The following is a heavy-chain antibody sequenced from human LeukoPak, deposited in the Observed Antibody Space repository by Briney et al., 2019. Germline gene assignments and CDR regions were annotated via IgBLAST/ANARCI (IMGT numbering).Heavy chain of an antibody. D-gene: IGHD3-10*01. J-gene: IGHJ6*03. V-gene: IGHV6-1*01. CDR2: TYYRSKWYN. Sequence: SQTLSLTCAISGDSVSSNSAAWNWIRQSPSRGLEWLGRTYYRSKWYNDYAVSVKSRITINPDTSKNQFSLQLNSVTPEDTAVYYCARGGKYYYGSPRNYYYYMDVWGKGTTVTISS. CDR3: ARGGKYYYGSPRNYYYYMDV. CDR1: GDSVSSNSAA.